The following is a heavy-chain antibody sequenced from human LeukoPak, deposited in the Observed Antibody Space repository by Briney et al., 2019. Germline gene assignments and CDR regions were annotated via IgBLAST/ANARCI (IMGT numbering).Heavy chain of an antibody. CDR3: ATTPWRQLVSTPYGMDV. CDR1: GYTLTELS. V-gene: IGHV1-24*01. Sequence: ASVKVSCKVSGYTLTELSMHWVRQAPGKGLEWMGGFDPEDGETIYAQKFQGRVTMTEDTSTDTAYMELSSLRSEDTAVYYCATTPWRQLVSTPYGMDVWGQGTTVTVSS. D-gene: IGHD6-13*01. CDR2: FDPEDGET. J-gene: IGHJ6*02.